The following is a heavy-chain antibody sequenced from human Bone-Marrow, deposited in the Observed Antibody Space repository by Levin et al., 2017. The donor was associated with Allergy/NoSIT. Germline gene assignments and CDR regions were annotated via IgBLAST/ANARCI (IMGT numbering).Heavy chain of an antibody. CDR2: INTITGNP. CDR1: GYTFSKYA. CDR3: ARDDVGMYFDS. V-gene: IGHV7-4-1*02. Sequence: ASVKVSCKASGYTFSKYALNWLRQAPGQGLEWMGWINTITGNPTYAQAFTRRFVFSLDTSVSAAYLQISSLEADDTAVYYCARDDVGMYFDSWGQGTLVSVSS. D-gene: IGHD7-27*01. J-gene: IGHJ4*02.